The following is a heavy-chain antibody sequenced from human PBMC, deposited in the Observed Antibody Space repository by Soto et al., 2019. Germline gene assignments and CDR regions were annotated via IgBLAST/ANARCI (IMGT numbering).Heavy chain of an antibody. D-gene: IGHD3-16*01. V-gene: IGHV1-2*02. CDR2: INPNSGGP. CDR3: ARDPIGGGAPYYCDY. CDR1: GYTFTGNY. Sequence: QVQLVQSGAEVKKPGASVKVSCKASGYTFTGNYMHWLRQAPGQGPEWMGWINPNSGGPNYAQKFQGRVTMTRDTSISTAYMELSRLRSDDTAVYYCARDPIGGGAPYYCDYWGQGTLVSVSS. J-gene: IGHJ4*02.